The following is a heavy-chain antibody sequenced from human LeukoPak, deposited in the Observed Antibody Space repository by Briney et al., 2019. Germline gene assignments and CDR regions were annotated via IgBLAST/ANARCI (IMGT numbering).Heavy chain of an antibody. Sequence: SVKVSCKASGYTFTSYDISWVRQAPGQGLEWMGGIIPIFGTANYAQKFQGRVTITTDESTSTAYMELSSLRSEDTAVYYCARAYYYGSGERIDAFDIWGQGTMVTVSS. CDR2: IIPIFGTA. V-gene: IGHV1-69*05. J-gene: IGHJ3*02. CDR1: GYTFTSYD. CDR3: ARAYYYGSGERIDAFDI. D-gene: IGHD3-10*01.